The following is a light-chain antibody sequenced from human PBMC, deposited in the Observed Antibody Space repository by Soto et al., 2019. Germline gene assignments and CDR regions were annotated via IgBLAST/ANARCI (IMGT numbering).Light chain of an antibody. CDR3: QKYGSSPVT. CDR1: QSVSSNF. Sequence: EIVLTQSPGTLSLSAGERATLSCRASQSVSSNFLAWYQRRTGQAPRLLIYGSSTRATGVPPRLSGSGSGTDLNLTISSLEPEDFAVYYCQKYGSSPVTCGQGTRLEIK. J-gene: IGKJ5*01. CDR2: GSS. V-gene: IGKV3-20*01.